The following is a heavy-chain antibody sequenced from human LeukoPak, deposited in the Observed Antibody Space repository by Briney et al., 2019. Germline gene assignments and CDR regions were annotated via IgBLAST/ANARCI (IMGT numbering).Heavy chain of an antibody. Sequence: GGSLILSCAASGFTFSSYAMSWVRQAPGKGLEWVSAISGSGGSTYYADSVKGRFTISRDNSKNTLYLQMNSLRAEDTAVYYCAKAGSSGYYPYWGQGTLVTVSS. V-gene: IGHV3-23*01. J-gene: IGHJ4*02. CDR3: AKAGSSGYYPY. CDR1: GFTFSSYA. D-gene: IGHD3-22*01. CDR2: ISGSGGST.